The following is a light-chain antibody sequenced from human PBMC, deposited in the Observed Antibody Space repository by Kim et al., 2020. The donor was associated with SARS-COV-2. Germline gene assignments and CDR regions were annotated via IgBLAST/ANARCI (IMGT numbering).Light chain of an antibody. Sequence: VALGQTVRITCQGDSLRTYYASWYQQKPGQAPVLVIYGKNNRPSGIPDRFSGSSSGNTASLTITGAQAEDEADYYCNSRDSSVNHPFGGGTQLTVL. CDR2: GKN. J-gene: IGLJ2*01. V-gene: IGLV3-19*01. CDR1: SLRTYY. CDR3: NSRDSSVNHP.